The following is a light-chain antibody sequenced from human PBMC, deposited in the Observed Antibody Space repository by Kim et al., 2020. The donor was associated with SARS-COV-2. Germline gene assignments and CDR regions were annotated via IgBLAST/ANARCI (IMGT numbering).Light chain of an antibody. CDR2: DAS. CDR3: QQRSNWPPLT. V-gene: IGKV3-11*01. CDR1: QSISSY. Sequence: SPGERATLSCRASQSISSYLAWYQQKPGQAPRLLIYDASNRATGIPARFSGSGSGTDFTLTISSLEPEDLAVYYCQQRSNWPPLTFGGGTKVDIK. J-gene: IGKJ4*01.